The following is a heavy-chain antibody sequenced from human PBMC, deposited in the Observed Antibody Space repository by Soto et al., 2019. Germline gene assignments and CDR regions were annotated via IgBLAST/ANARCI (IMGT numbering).Heavy chain of an antibody. D-gene: IGHD1-26*01. Sequence: GGSLRLSCAASGFTFSSYGMHWVRQAPGKGLEWVAVISYDGSNKYYADSVKGRFTISRDNSKNTLYLQMNSLRAEDTAVYYCAKDKGRIVGATDYWGQGTLVTVSS. J-gene: IGHJ4*02. V-gene: IGHV3-30*18. CDR3: AKDKGRIVGATDY. CDR2: ISYDGSNK. CDR1: GFTFSSYG.